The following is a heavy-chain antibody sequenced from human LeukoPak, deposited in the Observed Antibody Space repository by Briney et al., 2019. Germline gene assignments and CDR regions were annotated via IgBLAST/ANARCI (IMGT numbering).Heavy chain of an antibody. CDR2: IYYSGST. Sequence: SETLSLTCTVSGGSISSSSYYWGWIRQLPGKGLEWIGSIYYSGSTYYNPSLKSRVTISVDTSKNQFSLKLSSVTAADTAVYYCARCFGSSGYYYEGHFDYWGQGTLVTVSS. V-gene: IGHV4-39*01. CDR3: ARCFGSSGYYYEGHFDY. J-gene: IGHJ4*02. CDR1: GGSISSSSYY. D-gene: IGHD3-22*01.